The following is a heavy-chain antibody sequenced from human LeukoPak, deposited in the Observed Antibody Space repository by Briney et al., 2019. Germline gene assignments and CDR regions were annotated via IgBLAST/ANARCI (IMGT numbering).Heavy chain of an antibody. Sequence: GGSLRLSCAASGFTFSSYGMHWVRQAPGKGLEWVAFIRYDGSNKYYADSVKGRFTISRDNSKNTLYLQMNSLRAEDTAVYYCANPPGIAAAGTGNWFDPWGQGTLVTVSS. CDR2: IRYDGSNK. CDR3: ANPPGIAAAGTGNWFDP. J-gene: IGHJ5*02. CDR1: GFTFSSYG. V-gene: IGHV3-30*02. D-gene: IGHD6-13*01.